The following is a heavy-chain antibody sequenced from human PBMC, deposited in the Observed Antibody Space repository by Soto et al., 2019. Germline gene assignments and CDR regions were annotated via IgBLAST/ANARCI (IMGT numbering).Heavy chain of an antibody. Sequence: ASVKVSCKASGYTFTSYAMHWVRQAPGQRLEWMGWINAGNGNTKYSQKFQGRVTITRDTSASTAYMELSSLRSEDTAVYYCARPPANALVVAALYGLEVWGQGTTVTVSS. V-gene: IGHV1-3*01. CDR3: ARPPANALVVAALYGLEV. CDR1: GYTFTSYA. CDR2: INAGNGNT. D-gene: IGHD2-15*01. J-gene: IGHJ6*02.